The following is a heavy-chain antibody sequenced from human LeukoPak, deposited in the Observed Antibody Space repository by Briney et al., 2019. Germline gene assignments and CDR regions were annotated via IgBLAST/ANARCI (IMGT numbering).Heavy chain of an antibody. V-gene: IGHV3-23*01. CDR2: IRGSGGST. J-gene: IGHJ4*02. CDR3: AKDQYSSSMHLYD. Sequence: GGSLRLSCAAPGFTPTSYTISSGPPAPRKGLEWVSAIRGSGGSTYYADSVKGRFTISRDNSKNTLYLQMNSLRAADTALYYCAKDQYSSSMHLYDWGQGTLVTVSS. CDR1: GFTPTSYT. D-gene: IGHD6-6*01.